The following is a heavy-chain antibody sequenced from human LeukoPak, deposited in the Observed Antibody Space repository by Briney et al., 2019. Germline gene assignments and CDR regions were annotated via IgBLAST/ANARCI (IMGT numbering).Heavy chain of an antibody. CDR2: INPSGGST. Sequence: GASVNVSCTASGYTFTSYYMHWVRQAPGQGLEWMGIINPSGGSTSYAQKFQGRVTMTRDTSTSTVYMELGSLSSEDTAVYYCARLGGHDAFDIWGQGTMVTVSS. V-gene: IGHV1-46*01. J-gene: IGHJ3*02. CDR1: GYTFTSYY. CDR3: ARLGGHDAFDI.